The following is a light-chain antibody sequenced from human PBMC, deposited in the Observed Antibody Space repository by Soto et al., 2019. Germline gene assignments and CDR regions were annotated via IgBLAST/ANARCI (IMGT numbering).Light chain of an antibody. V-gene: IGLV2-14*01. Sequence: QSVLTQPASVSGSPGQSITISCTGTRRDVGGYNYVSWYQQYPGKSPKLLIYEVTHRPSGFSNRFSGSKSGNTASLTISGLQAEDEADYYCSSYTSSSTLVFGTGTKVTVL. CDR2: EVT. CDR1: RRDVGGYNY. CDR3: SSYTSSSTLV. J-gene: IGLJ1*01.